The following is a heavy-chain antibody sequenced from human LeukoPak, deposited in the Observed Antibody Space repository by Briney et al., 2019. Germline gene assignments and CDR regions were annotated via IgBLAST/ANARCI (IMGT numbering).Heavy chain of an antibody. Sequence: SETLSLTCSVSGYSITSGFYWAWMRQPPGKGLEWIGSIYHSGNTYYNPSLKSRVAISVDTSKNQFSLKLSSVTAADTAVYSCARGWFGEGFDSWGQGTLVTVSS. CDR1: GYSITSGFY. V-gene: IGHV4-38-2*02. J-gene: IGHJ5*01. CDR3: ARGWFGEGFDS. D-gene: IGHD3-10*01. CDR2: IYHSGNT.